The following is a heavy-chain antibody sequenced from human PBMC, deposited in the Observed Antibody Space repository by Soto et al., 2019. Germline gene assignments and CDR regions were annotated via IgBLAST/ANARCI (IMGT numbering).Heavy chain of an antibody. CDR1: GYSFTSYW. Sequence: GESLKISCKGSGYSFTSYWIGWVRQMPGKGLEWMGIIYPGDSDTRYSPSFQGQVTISADKSISTAYLQWSSLQASDTAMYYCARSGRFGELLKRPYSYYGMDVWGQGTTVTVSS. J-gene: IGHJ6*02. D-gene: IGHD3-10*01. CDR3: ARSGRFGELLKRPYSYYGMDV. CDR2: IYPGDSDT. V-gene: IGHV5-51*01.